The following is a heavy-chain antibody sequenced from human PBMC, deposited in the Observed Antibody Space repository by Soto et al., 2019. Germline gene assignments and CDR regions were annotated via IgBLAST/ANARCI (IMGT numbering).Heavy chain of an antibody. D-gene: IGHD3-16*01. CDR3: AAYIHKCH. CDR1: GFTVSNNY. CDR2: IYSGGST. V-gene: IGHV3-66*01. J-gene: IGHJ4*02. Sequence: EEQLVESGGDLVQPGGSLRLSCAASGFTVSNNYMSWVRQAPGKGLEWVSLIYSGGSTYYADSVKGRFTISRDSSKNTLYLQINSLRAEDEPMYYCAAYIHKCHWGQGTLVTVSS.